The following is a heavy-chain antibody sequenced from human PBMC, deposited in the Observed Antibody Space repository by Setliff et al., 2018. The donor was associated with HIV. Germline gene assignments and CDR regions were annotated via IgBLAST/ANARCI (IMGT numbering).Heavy chain of an antibody. J-gene: IGHJ2*01. V-gene: IGHV4-31*03. CDR2: SSYSGST. CDR3: ASRITIIAKAYWYFDL. D-gene: IGHD3-22*01. CDR1: GGSISSGGYY. Sequence: SETLSLTCTVAGGSISSGGYYWSWIRQHPGKGLEWIGYSSYSGSTYYNQSCKSRVTISVDTSKNQFSLKLSSVTAADTAVYYCASRITIIAKAYWYFDLWGRGTLVTVSS.